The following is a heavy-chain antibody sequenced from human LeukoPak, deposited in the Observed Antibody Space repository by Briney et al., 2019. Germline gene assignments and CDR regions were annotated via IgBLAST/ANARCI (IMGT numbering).Heavy chain of an antibody. CDR3: ARHSTDFLEWLWYFDY. J-gene: IGHJ4*02. CDR1: GGSISSSSYY. V-gene: IGHV4-39*01. Sequence: SETLSLTCTVSGGSISSSSYYWGWIRQPPGKGLEWIGSIYYSGSTYYNPSLKSRVTISVDTSKNQFSLKLSSVTAADTAVYYCARHSTDFLEWLWYFDYRGQGTLVTVSS. CDR2: IYYSGST. D-gene: IGHD3-3*01.